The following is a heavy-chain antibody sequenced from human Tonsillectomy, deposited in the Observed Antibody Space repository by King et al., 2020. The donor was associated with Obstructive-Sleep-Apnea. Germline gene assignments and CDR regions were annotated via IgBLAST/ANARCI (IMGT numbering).Heavy chain of an antibody. CDR3: AREMGPAGTREAFDL. V-gene: IGHV1-2*04. J-gene: IGHJ3*01. CDR1: GYTFTDNY. CDR2: INPNSGGT. D-gene: IGHD6-13*01. Sequence: QLVQSGAEVKKPGASVKVSCKASGYTFTDNYMHWVRQAPGQGPEWMGWINPNSGGTNCAQKFQGWVTMTRDTSISTAYMEVSRLRSDDTAVYYCAREMGPAGTREAFDLWGQGTMVTVSS.